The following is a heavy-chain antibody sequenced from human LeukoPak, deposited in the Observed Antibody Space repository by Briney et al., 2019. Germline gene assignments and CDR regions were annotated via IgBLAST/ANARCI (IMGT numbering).Heavy chain of an antibody. D-gene: IGHD5-18*01. CDR1: GGSFSGYY. J-gene: IGHJ4*02. CDR3: ARGGKGYSYGLIDY. CDR2: INHSGST. V-gene: IGHV4-34*01. Sequence: PSETLSLTCAVYGGSFSGYYWSWIRQPAGKGLEWIGEINHSGSTNYNPSLKSRVTISVDTSKNQFSLKLRSVTAADTAVYYCARGGKGYSYGLIDYWGQGTLVTVSS.